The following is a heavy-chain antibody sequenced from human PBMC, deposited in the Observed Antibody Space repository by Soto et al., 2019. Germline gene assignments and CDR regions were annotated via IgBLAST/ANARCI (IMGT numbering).Heavy chain of an antibody. Sequence: QVQLVQSGAEVKKPGSSVKVSCKASGGTFSSYAISWVRQAPGQGLEWMGGIIPIFGTANYAQKFQGRVTITADKSTSTAYMELSSLRSEDTAVYYCARDSGAVAGIPANWLDPWGQGTLVTVSS. CDR1: GGTFSSYA. CDR2: IIPIFGTA. D-gene: IGHD6-19*01. V-gene: IGHV1-69*06. CDR3: ARDSGAVAGIPANWLDP. J-gene: IGHJ5*02.